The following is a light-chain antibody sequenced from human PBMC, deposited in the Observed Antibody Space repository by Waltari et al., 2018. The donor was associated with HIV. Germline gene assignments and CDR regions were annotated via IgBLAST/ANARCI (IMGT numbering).Light chain of an antibody. CDR2: GAS. CDR1: QSVSSN. J-gene: IGKJ2*01. CDR3: QQYYTTPHT. V-gene: IGKV3-15*01. Sequence: EIVMTQSPAALSVSPGERVTLSCTASQSVSSNVAWYQHKPGQAPRLLIYGASTRATGIPARFSGSGSGTQFTLTISSLQSEDFAVYYCQQYYTTPHTFGQGTNLEIK.